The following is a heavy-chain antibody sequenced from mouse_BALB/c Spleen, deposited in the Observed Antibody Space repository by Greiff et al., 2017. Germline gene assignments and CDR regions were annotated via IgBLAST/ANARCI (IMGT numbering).Heavy chain of an antibody. CDR1: GYAFTSYN. J-gene: IGHJ2*02. V-gene: IGHV1S135*01. Sequence: VQLQQSGPELVKPGASVKVSCKASGYAFTSYNMYWVKQSHGKSLEWIGYIDPYNGGTSYKQKFKGKATLTVDKSSSTAYMPLNSLTSEDSAVYYCARMHYYDYHIDYWGQGTSLTVSS. CDR2: IDPYNGGT. CDR3: ARMHYYDYHIDY. D-gene: IGHD1-2*01.